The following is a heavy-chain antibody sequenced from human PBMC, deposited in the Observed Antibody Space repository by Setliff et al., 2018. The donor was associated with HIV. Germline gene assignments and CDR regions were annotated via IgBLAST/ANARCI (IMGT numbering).Heavy chain of an antibody. D-gene: IGHD1-26*01. CDR2: ISHSGNT. J-gene: IGHJ5*02. Sequence: PSETLSLTCTVSGGSISSHNWSWIRQPPGKGLEWIGCISHSGNTNFNPSLNSRVTISLDTSKNQFSLRLTSLTAADTAIYYCARSTVGAGASFPWGRGILVTVSS. CDR1: GGSISSHN. CDR3: ARSTVGAGASFP. V-gene: IGHV4-59*11.